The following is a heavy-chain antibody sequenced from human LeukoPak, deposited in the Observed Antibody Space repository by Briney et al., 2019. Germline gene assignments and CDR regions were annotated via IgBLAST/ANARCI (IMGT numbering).Heavy chain of an antibody. CDR1: GGSFSGYY. J-gene: IGHJ6*02. CDR2: INHSGST. CDR3: ARGDLGYCSGGSCLGYYYYYGMDV. V-gene: IGHV4-34*01. D-gene: IGHD2-15*01. Sequence: PSETLSLTCAVYGGSFSGYYWSWLRQPPGKGLEWIGEINHSGSTNYNPSLKSRVTISVDTSKNQFSLKLSSVTAADTAVYYCARGDLGYCSGGSCLGYYYYYGMDVWGQGTTVTVSS.